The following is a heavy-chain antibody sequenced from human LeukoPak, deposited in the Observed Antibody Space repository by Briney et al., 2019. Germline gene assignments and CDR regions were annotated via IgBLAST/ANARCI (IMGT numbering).Heavy chain of an antibody. D-gene: IGHD1-26*01. CDR2: ISGSGAST. CDR1: GFTFSTNA. V-gene: IGHV3-23*01. Sequence: GSLRLSCLTSGFTFSTNAMSWVRQAPGKGLEWISGISGSGASTYYADSVTGRFTISRDNSRNTLYLQMNSLRGDDTAVYYCAKDVGKWESLHFFDYWGQGTLVTVSS. J-gene: IGHJ4*02. CDR3: AKDVGKWESLHFFDY.